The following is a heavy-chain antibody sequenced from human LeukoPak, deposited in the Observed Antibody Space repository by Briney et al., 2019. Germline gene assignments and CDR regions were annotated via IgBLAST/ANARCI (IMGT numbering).Heavy chain of an antibody. Sequence: GGSLRLSCAASGFTFSSYAMSWVRQAPGKGLEWVSAISGSGGSTYYADSVKGRFTISRDNSKNTLYLQMNSLGAEDTAVYYCAKGQDYYDSSGYYSSFGYWGQGTLVTVSS. CDR2: ISGSGGST. V-gene: IGHV3-23*01. CDR1: GFTFSSYA. CDR3: AKGQDYYDSSGYYSSFGY. J-gene: IGHJ4*02. D-gene: IGHD3-22*01.